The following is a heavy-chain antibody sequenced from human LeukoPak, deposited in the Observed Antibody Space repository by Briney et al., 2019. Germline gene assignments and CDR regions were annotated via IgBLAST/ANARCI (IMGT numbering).Heavy chain of an antibody. V-gene: IGHV3-21*01. D-gene: IGHD3-9*01. J-gene: IGHJ5*02. CDR3: ARALYHTYYDILTGLWRFDP. CDR1: GFTFSTFW. CDR2: ISSSSSYI. Sequence: NPGGSLRLSCAASGFTFSTFWMHWVRQAPGKGLEWVSSISSSSSYIYYADSVKGRFTISRDNAKNSLYLQMNSLRAEDTAVYYCARALYHTYYDILTGLWRFDPWGQGTLVTVSS.